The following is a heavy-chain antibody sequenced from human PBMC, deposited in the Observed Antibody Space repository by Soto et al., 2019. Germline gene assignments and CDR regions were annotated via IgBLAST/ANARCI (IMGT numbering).Heavy chain of an antibody. V-gene: IGHV3-30*18. CDR2: ISYDGSNK. CDR1: GFTFSSYG. D-gene: IGHD6-19*01. CDR3: AKDQSSGWSRGYGMDV. Sequence: GGSLRLSCAASGFTFSSYGMHWVRQAPGKGLEWVAVISYDGSNKYYADSVKGRFTISRDNSKNTLYLQMNSLRAEDTAVYYCAKDQSSGWSRGYGMDVWGQGTTVTVSS. J-gene: IGHJ6*02.